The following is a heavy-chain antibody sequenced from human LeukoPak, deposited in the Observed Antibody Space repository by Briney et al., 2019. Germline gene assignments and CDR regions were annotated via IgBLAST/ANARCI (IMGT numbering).Heavy chain of an antibody. CDR2: INPNSGGT. Sequence: GASVKVSCKASGYTFTGYYMHWVRQAPGQGLEGMGWINPNSGGTNYAQKFQGRVTMTRDTSNSTAYMELSRLRYDDTAVYYCARDLTSGYYGFLYWGQGTLVTVSS. CDR1: GYTFTGYY. V-gene: IGHV1-2*02. CDR3: ARDLTSGYYGFLY. D-gene: IGHD3-22*01. J-gene: IGHJ4*02.